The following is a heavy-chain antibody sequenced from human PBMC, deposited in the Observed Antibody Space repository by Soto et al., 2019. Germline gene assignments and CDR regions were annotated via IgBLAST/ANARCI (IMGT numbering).Heavy chain of an antibody. J-gene: IGHJ4*02. Sequence: SETLSLTCSVSGGSFTGDYWSWIRQPAGKGLQWIGRVFGNGAGTPIYNSLLKSRARMSADPSKRQFSLTLTSVTAADTAVYYCARDLPPYGGRRSPPTGAFEDWGQGIMVTSPQ. D-gene: IGHD2-15*01. CDR3: ARDLPPYGGRRSPPTGAFED. CDR1: GGSFTGDY. CDR2: VFGNGAGTP. V-gene: IGHV4-4*07.